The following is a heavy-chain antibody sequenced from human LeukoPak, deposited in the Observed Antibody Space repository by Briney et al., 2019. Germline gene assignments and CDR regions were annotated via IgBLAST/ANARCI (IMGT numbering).Heavy chain of an antibody. CDR2: ISLSGSTI. CDR3: VREGGSGWYSGWFDP. Sequence: GGSLRLSCAASGFTFSDYYMSWIRQAPGKGLEWVSSISLSGSTIYYADSVKGRFTISRDNADNSLHLQMNSLRAEDTAVYYCVREGGSGWYSGWFDPWGQGTLVTVSS. V-gene: IGHV3-11*04. J-gene: IGHJ5*02. D-gene: IGHD6-19*01. CDR1: GFTFSDYY.